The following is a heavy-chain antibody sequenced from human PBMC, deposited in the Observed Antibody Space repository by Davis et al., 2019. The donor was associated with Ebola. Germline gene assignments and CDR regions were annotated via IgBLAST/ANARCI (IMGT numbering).Heavy chain of an antibody. CDR3: ARGGVVPPHYYYGMDV. J-gene: IGHJ6*02. CDR1: GVSISRGGHY. D-gene: IGHD3-3*01. CDR2: YYYSLTT. Sequence: LRLSCTVSGVSISRGGHYWSWIRPHPGKGLEWIGYYYYSLTTYYNPSLKSRVTTSVDTSKNRFSLKLSSVTAADTAVYYCARGGVVPPHYYYGMDVWGQGTTVTVSS. V-gene: IGHV4-31*03.